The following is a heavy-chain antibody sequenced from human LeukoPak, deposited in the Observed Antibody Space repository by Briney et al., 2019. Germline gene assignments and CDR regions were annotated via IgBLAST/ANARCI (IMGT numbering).Heavy chain of an antibody. V-gene: IGHV4-34*01. D-gene: IGHD6-13*01. CDR1: GGSFSGYY. CDR2: INHSGST. CDR3: ARGHSSSWAY. Sequence: SETLSLTCAVYGGSFSGYYWSWIRQPPGKGLEWIGEINHSGSTNYNPSLKGRVTISVDTSKNQFSLKLSSVTAADTAVYYCARGHSSSWAYWGQGTLVTVSS. J-gene: IGHJ4*02.